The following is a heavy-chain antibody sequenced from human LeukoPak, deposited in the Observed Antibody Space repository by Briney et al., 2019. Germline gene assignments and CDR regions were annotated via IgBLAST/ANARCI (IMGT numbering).Heavy chain of an antibody. D-gene: IGHD1-26*01. CDR1: GFTFSSYA. CDR2: ISGSGGST. CDR3: AREARGSGRDFDY. J-gene: IGHJ4*02. V-gene: IGHV3-23*01. Sequence: GGSLRLSCAASGFTFSSYAMSWVRQAPGKGLEWVSAISGSGGSTYYADSVKGRFTISRDDAKNSLYLQMNSLRDEDTAVYFCAREARGSGRDFDYWGQGILVTVSS.